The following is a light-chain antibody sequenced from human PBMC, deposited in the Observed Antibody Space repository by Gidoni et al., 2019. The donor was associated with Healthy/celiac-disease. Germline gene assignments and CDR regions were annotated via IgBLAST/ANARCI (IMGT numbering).Light chain of an antibody. V-gene: IGKV3-11*01. CDR1: PSVSSY. CDR2: DAS. Sequence: DIVLTQSPATLSLSPGERATLSCRASPSVSSYLAWYQQKPGQAPRLLIYDASNRAPGIPARFSGSGSGTDFTLTISSLEPEDFAVYYCQQRSNWPRTFGQGTKLEIK. J-gene: IGKJ2*02. CDR3: QQRSNWPRT.